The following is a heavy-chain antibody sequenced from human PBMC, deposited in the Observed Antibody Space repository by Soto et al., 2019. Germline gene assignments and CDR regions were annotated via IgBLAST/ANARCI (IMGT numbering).Heavy chain of an antibody. V-gene: IGHV3-23*01. D-gene: IGHD3-22*01. CDR1: GFTFSTYA. CDR2: LSGISA. J-gene: IGHJ4*02. Sequence: EVHLLESGGGLVQPGGSLTLSCAASGFTFSTYAMSWVRQAPGKGLEWVSGLSGISAYYAESVRGRFTISRDNSKNTLYLHMNSLRAEDTAVYYCAKAREIGVVITTSFDYWGQGTLVTVSS. CDR3: AKAREIGVVITTSFDY.